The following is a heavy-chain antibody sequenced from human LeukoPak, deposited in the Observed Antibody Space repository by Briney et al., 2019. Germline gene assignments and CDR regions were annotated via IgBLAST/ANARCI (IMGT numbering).Heavy chain of an antibody. V-gene: IGHV4-4*07. CDR2: IYTSGST. CDR3: ARATYSGDTSYVFDY. J-gene: IGHJ4*02. CDR1: GGSISSYY. Sequence: PSETLSLTCTVSGGSISSYYWSWIRQPAGKGLEWIGRIYTSGSTNYNPSLKSRVTMSVDTSKNQFSLKLNSVTAADTAVYYCARATYSGDTSYVFDYWGQGTLVSVSS. D-gene: IGHD1-26*01.